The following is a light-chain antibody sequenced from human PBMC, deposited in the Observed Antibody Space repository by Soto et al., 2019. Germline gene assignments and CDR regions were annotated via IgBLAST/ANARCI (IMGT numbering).Light chain of an antibody. V-gene: IGKV1-39*01. CDR3: QQTYSELVYT. CDR1: QSIFNY. J-gene: IGKJ2*01. Sequence: DIPMTQSPSSLSASVGDRVTITCRSSQSIFNYLNWYQQKPGKAPEVLIYAVSSLQIGVPSRFAGSGSGTDFTLTITDLRPEDYATYYCQQTYSELVYTFGRGTKLEIK. CDR2: AVS.